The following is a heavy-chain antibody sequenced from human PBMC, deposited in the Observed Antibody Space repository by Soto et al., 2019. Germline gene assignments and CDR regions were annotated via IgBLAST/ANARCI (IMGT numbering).Heavy chain of an antibody. CDR1: GGTFNSYA. CDR2: TIPIFRTA. V-gene: IGHV1-69*12. D-gene: IGHD6-13*01. CDR3: AGQQHGPSYYYGIDV. J-gene: IGHJ6*02. Sequence: QVQLVQSGAEVKKPGSSVKVSCKASGGTFNSYAISWVRQAPGQGLEWMGGTIPIFRTADYAQKFQGRVTITADESTSTAHMELSSLRSEDTAVYYCAGQQHGPSYYYGIDVWGQGTTVTVSS.